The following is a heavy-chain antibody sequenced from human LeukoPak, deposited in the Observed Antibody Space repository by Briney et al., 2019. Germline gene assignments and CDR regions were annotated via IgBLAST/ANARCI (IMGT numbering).Heavy chain of an antibody. V-gene: IGHV4-61*02. Sequence: SQTLSLTCTVSGGSISSGSYYWSWIRQPAGKGLEWIGRIYTSGSTNYNPSLKSRVTISVDTSKNQYSLKLSSVTAADTAVYYCATQSGSGYYPSSFDPWGQGTLVTVSS. J-gene: IGHJ5*02. CDR2: IYTSGST. CDR3: ATQSGSGYYPSSFDP. CDR1: GGSISSGSYY. D-gene: IGHD3-22*01.